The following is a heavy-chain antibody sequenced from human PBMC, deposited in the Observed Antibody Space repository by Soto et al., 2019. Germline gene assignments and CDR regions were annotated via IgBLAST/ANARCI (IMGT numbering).Heavy chain of an antibody. V-gene: IGHV3-74*01. D-gene: IGHD3-9*01. J-gene: IGHJ4*02. CDR2: TNTDGSST. CDR1: GFTFSSYW. CDR3: TRGANDWYGIDY. Sequence: GESLKISCAASGFTFSSYWMHWVRQAPGKGLVWVSRTNTDGSSTSYADSVKGRFTISRDNAKNTLYLQMNSLRVEDTAMYYCTRGANDWYGIDYWGQGTLVTVSS.